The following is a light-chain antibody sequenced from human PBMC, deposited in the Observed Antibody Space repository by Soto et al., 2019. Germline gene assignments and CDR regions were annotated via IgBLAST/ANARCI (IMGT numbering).Light chain of an antibody. V-gene: IGLV2-8*01. J-gene: IGLJ2*01. CDR1: SSDVGGYNY. Sequence: QSALTQPPSASGSPGQSVTISCTGTSSDVGGYNYVSWYQQHPGKAPKLMIYEVSKRPSGVPDRFSGSKSGNTASLTVSRLQAEDEADYYCSSYAGSNGVVFGGGTKLTVL. CDR3: SSYAGSNGVV. CDR2: EVS.